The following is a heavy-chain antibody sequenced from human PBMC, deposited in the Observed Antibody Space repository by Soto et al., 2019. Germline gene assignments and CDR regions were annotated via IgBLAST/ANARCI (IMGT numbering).Heavy chain of an antibody. V-gene: IGHV4-4*02. D-gene: IGHD2-21*02. CDR2: IYHTGST. Sequence: QVQLRESGPGLVKPSGTLSLTCVVSGASISSTYWWSWVRQPPGKGLEWIGEIYHTGSTKYNPSLKSRVTISIDTSNNAFSLKLNSVTVAETAVYYCATLPPRIEVVVTPIPTWGQGILVTVSS. J-gene: IGHJ5*02. CDR3: ATLPPRIEVVVTPIPT. CDR1: GASISSTYW.